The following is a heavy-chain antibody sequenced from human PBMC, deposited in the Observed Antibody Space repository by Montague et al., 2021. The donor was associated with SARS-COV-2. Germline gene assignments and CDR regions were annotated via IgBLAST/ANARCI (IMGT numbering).Heavy chain of an antibody. CDR3: AKGMDRMVQGIIIWKNGDYFDY. V-gene: IGHV3-23*01. J-gene: IGHJ4*02. CDR1: GFTFSAYA. CDR2: VSGGVGNT. Sequence: SLRLSCAASGFTFSAYAMNRVRQAPGRGLEWVAGVSGGVGNTYYADSVKGRFTISRDNSKKALYLQLNTLRPEDTAVYYCAKGMDRMVQGIIIWKNGDYFDYWGQGTLVAVSS. D-gene: IGHD3-10*01.